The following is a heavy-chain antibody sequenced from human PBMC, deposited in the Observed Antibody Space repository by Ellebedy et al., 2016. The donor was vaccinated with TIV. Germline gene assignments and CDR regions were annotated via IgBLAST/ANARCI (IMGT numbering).Heavy chain of an antibody. CDR2: IYYSGST. CDR3: ARSGDFWSGSGVFDP. J-gene: IGHJ5*02. V-gene: IGHV4-39*01. CDR1: GGSISSSSYY. D-gene: IGHD3-3*01. Sequence: SETLSLXCTVSGGSISSSSYYWGWIRQPPGKGLEWIGSIYYSGSTYYNPSLKSRVTISVDTSKNQFSLKLSSVTAADTAVYYCARSGDFWSGSGVFDPWGQGTLVTVSS.